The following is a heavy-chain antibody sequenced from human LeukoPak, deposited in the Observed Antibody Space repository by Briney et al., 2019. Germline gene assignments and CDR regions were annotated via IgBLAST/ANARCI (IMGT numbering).Heavy chain of an antibody. J-gene: IGHJ5*02. V-gene: IGHV3-33*06. Sequence: GGSLRLSCAASGFTFSSYGMHWVRQAPGKGLEWVAVIWYDGSNKYYADSVKGRFTISRDNSKNTLYLQMNSLRAEDTAVHYCAKDHSSSPRWCDPWAQGTLVTVSS. CDR1: GFTFSSYG. CDR2: IWYDGSNK. CDR3: AKDHSSSPRWCDP. D-gene: IGHD6-13*01.